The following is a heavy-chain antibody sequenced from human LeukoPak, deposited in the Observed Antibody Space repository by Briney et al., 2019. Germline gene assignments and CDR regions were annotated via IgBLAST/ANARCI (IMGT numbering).Heavy chain of an antibody. D-gene: IGHD3-22*01. CDR1: GYTLTELS. J-gene: IGHJ4*02. CDR3: VTSRAPRDYYDSSGYRPYYFDY. Sequence: ASVKVSCKVSGYTLTELSMHWVRQAPGKGLEWMGGFDPEDGETIYAQKFQGRVTMTEDTSTDAAYMELSSLRSEDTAVYYCVTSRAPRDYYDSSGYRPYYFDYWGQGTLVTVSS. CDR2: FDPEDGET. V-gene: IGHV1-24*01.